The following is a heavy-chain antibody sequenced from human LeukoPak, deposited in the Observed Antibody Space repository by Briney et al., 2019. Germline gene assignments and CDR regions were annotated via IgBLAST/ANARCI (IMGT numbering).Heavy chain of an antibody. Sequence: SETLSLTCTVSGGSISSSSYYWGWIRQPPGKGLEWIGSIYYSGSAYYNPSLKSRLTISLDTSKNHFSLKLTSVTAADTAVYYCARGSGYYYGDFDYWGQGSLVTVSS. J-gene: IGHJ4*02. V-gene: IGHV4-39*02. CDR3: ARGSGYYYGDFDY. CDR1: GGSISSSSYY. CDR2: IYYSGSA. D-gene: IGHD3-22*01.